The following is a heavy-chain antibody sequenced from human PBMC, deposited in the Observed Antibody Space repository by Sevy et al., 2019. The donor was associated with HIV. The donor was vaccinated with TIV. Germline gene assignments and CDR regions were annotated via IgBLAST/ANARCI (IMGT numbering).Heavy chain of an antibody. Sequence: SETLSLTCTVSGGYISRYDWSWIRQPPGKGLEWIGYISYSGSTNYNPSLKSRVTISVDTSQNQFSLRLSSVTAAYTAVYYCTKYRGDYYDSSGYGNWFFDLWGRGTLVTVSS. CDR2: ISYSGST. D-gene: IGHD3-22*01. V-gene: IGHV4-59*12. CDR3: TKYRGDYYDSSGYGNWFFDL. CDR1: GGYISRYD. J-gene: IGHJ2*01.